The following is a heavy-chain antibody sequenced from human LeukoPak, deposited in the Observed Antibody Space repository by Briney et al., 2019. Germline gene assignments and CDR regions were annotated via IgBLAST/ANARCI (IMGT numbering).Heavy chain of an antibody. CDR1: GGTFSSYA. Sequence: SVNVSCKASGGTFSSYAISWVRQAPGQGLEWMGGIIPIFGTANYAQKFQGRVTITADESTSTAYMELSSLRSEDTAVYYCARDYSYSSSAHYWYFDLWGRGTLVTVSS. V-gene: IGHV1-69*13. D-gene: IGHD6-6*01. J-gene: IGHJ2*01. CDR2: IIPIFGTA. CDR3: ARDYSYSSSAHYWYFDL.